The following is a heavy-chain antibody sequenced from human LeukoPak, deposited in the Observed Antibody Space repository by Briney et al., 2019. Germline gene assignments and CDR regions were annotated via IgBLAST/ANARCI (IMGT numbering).Heavy chain of an antibody. CDR1: GGTFSSYA. Sequence: ASVTVSCKASGGTFSSYAISWVRQAPGQGLEWMGGIIPIFGTANYAQKFQGRVTITADESTSTAYMELSSLRSEDTAVYYCARDGGGDYAILGYYYYYMDVWGKGTTVTVSS. J-gene: IGHJ6*03. D-gene: IGHD4-17*01. V-gene: IGHV1-69*13. CDR3: ARDGGGDYAILGYYYYYMDV. CDR2: IIPIFGTA.